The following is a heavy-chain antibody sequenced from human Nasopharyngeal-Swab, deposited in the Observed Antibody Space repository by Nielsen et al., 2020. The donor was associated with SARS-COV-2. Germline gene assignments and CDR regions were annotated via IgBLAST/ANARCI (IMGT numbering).Heavy chain of an antibody. V-gene: IGHV4-59*01. J-gene: IGHJ4*02. D-gene: IGHD3-22*01. Sequence: SETLSLTCAVYGGSFSGYYWSWIRQPPGKGLEWIGYIYYSGSTNYNPSLKSRVTISVDTSKNQFSLKLSSVTAADTAVYYCARDRSFYYYDSSGYYAQHYFDYWGQGTLVTVSS. CDR1: GGSFSGYY. CDR2: IYYSGST. CDR3: ARDRSFYYYDSSGYYAQHYFDY.